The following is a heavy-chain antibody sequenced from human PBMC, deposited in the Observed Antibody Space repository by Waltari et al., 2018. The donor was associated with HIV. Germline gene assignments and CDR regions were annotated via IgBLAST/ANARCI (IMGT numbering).Heavy chain of an antibody. CDR1: GTNFAGYW. CDR3: ARRKGDYRTAFDT. CDR2: IDPGDSDS. D-gene: IGHD4-17*01. Sequence: EEELVQSGAEVKEPGESLKISCKSLGTNFAGYWVGWVRQMPGKVLEWMGVIDPGDSDSVYSPSFQGRVIMSTDSSISTVYLQWSSLRASDTAMYYCARRKGDYRTAFDTWGQGTMVTASS. J-gene: IGHJ3*02. V-gene: IGHV5-51*01.